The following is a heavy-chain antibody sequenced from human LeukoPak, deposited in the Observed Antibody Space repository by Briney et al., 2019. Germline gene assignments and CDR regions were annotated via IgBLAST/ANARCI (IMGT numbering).Heavy chain of an antibody. Sequence: GGSLRLSCAASGFTVSSNYMSWVRQAPGKGLEWVSVIYSGGSTYYADSVKGRFTISRDNSKNTLYLQMNSLRAEDTAVYYCARDGHYYDSSGYYLPLDAFDIWGQGTMVTVSS. CDR2: IYSGGST. CDR1: GFTVSSNY. D-gene: IGHD3-22*01. V-gene: IGHV3-66*01. J-gene: IGHJ3*02. CDR3: ARDGHYYDSSGYYLPLDAFDI.